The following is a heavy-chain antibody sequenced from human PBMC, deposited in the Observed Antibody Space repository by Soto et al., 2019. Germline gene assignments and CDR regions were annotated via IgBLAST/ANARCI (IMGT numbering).Heavy chain of an antibody. D-gene: IGHD6-19*01. V-gene: IGHV3-30*18. Sequence: QVQLVESGGGVVQPGRSLRLSCAASGFTFSTYGMHWVRQAPGTGLEWVAVISHDGSNKYYVDSVKGRFTISRDNSKNTLYVQMSSLKPEDTAVYYCANGYRSGWYYFDYWGQGTLVTVSS. CDR3: ANGYRSGWYYFDY. CDR2: ISHDGSNK. J-gene: IGHJ4*02. CDR1: GFTFSTYG.